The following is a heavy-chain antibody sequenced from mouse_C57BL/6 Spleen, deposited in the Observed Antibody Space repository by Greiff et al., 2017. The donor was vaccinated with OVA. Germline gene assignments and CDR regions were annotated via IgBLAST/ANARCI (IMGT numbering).Heavy chain of an antibody. CDR2: INPNNGGT. D-gene: IGHD2-3*01. CDR1: GYTFTDYN. Sequence: EVKLQESGPELVKPGASVKMSCKASGYTFTDYNMHWVKQSHGKSLEWIGYINPNNGGTSYNQKFKGKATLTVNKSSSTAYMELRSLTSEDSAVYYCARDYDGYGDWFAYWGQGTLVTVSA. CDR3: ARDYDGYGDWFAY. V-gene: IGHV1-22*01. J-gene: IGHJ3*01.